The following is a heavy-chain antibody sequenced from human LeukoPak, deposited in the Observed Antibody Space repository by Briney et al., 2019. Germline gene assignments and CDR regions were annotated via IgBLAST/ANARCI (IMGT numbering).Heavy chain of an antibody. CDR2: IYHSGST. CDR1: GGSISSGGYY. J-gene: IGHJ3*02. CDR3: ARHLNSGGSWGSAFEI. Sequence: SETLSLTCTVSGGSISSGGYYWSWIRQPPGKGLEWTGYIYHSGSTNYSPSLKSRVTISADTPKNQFSLKLSSVTAADTAVYYCARHLNSGGSWGSAFEIWGQGTMITVSS. V-gene: IGHV4-61*08. D-gene: IGHD2-15*01.